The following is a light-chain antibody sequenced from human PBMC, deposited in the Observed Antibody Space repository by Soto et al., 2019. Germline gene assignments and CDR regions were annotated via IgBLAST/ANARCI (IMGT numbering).Light chain of an antibody. CDR1: QSVRNNY. V-gene: IGKV3-20*01. CDR2: GAS. CDR3: QQYGNPRIT. J-gene: IGKJ5*01. Sequence: EIVMTQSPATLSVSPGERATLSCMASQSVRNNYLAWYQQKPGQAPRLLISGASSRAAGIPDRFSGSGSETDFTLTISRLEPEDFALYFCQQYGNPRITFGQGTRLEIK.